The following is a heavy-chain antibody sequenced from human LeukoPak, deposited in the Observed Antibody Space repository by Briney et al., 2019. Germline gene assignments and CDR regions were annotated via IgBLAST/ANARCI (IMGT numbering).Heavy chain of an antibody. V-gene: IGHV4-4*07. CDR3: ARESYSSSYLFGF. D-gene: IGHD6-6*01. Sequence: SETLSLTCTVSGGSISSYYWSWIRQPAGKGLEWIGRIYTSGSTNYNPSLKSRVTMSVDTSKNQISLKVNSVTAADTAVYYCARESYSSSYLFGFWGQGTLVTVSS. CDR2: IYTSGST. CDR1: GGSISSYY. J-gene: IGHJ4*02.